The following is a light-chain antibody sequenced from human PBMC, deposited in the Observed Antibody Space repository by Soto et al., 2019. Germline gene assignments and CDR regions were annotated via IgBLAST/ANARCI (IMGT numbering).Light chain of an antibody. Sequence: QSVLTQPASVSGSPGQSITISCTGTSSDVGGYNYVSWYQQHPGKAPKLMIYDVSTRPSGVSNRFSGSKSGNTASLTISGLQAEDEADYYCSSYTSSSTPFDVFGTGTKLTVL. CDR1: SSDVGGYNY. CDR3: SSYTSSSTPFDV. CDR2: DVS. V-gene: IGLV2-14*01. J-gene: IGLJ1*01.